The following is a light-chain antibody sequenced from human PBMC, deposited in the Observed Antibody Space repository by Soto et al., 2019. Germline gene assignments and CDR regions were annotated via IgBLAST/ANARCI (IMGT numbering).Light chain of an antibody. V-gene: IGKV3-11*01. CDR2: DTF. CDR3: QQRSNWPWT. J-gene: IGKJ4*01. CDR1: HSVSSY. Sequence: EIALTQSPATLSLSPGERATLACRASHSVSSYLAWYQQKPGQAPRLLIYDTFNRATGIPARFSGGGSGTDFTLTISSVEPDAFAVYYCQQRSNWPWTFGGGTKVEIK.